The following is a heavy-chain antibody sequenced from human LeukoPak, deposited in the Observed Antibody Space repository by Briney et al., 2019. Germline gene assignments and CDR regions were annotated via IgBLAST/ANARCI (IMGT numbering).Heavy chain of an antibody. J-gene: IGHJ5*02. CDR2: MSGAGSST. D-gene: IGHD2-8*02. CDR3: AKDVWWSVS. V-gene: IGHV3-23*01. Sequence: GGSLRLSCAASGFIFGSYAMSWVRQAPGKGLEWVSAMSGAGSSTYYADSVKGRFTISRDNSNNTLYLQMSSLRAEDTAMYYCAKDVWWSVSWGQGTPVTVSS. CDR1: GFIFGSYA.